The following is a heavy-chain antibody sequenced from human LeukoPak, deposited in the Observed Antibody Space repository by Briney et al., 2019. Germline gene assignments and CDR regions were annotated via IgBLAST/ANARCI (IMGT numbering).Heavy chain of an antibody. V-gene: IGHV3-21*01. CDR1: GFTFSSYS. CDR3: ARTSGESTAALRAPFDY. D-gene: IGHD6-6*01. J-gene: IGHJ4*02. CDR2: ISSSSGYK. Sequence: GGSLRLSCAVSGFTFSSYSMTWIRQAPGKGLEWVSSISSSSGYKYYADSVKGRFTISRDNAKNSLYLQMDSLRAEDAAVYYCARTSGESTAALRAPFDYWGQGTLATVSS.